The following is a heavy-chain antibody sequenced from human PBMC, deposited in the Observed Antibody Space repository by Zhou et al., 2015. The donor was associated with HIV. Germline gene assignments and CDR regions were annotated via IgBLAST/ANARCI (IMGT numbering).Heavy chain of an antibody. CDR3: ARYADYGDYYFDY. V-gene: IGHV1-69*06. CDR1: GGTFNTYS. J-gene: IGHJ4*02. D-gene: IGHD4-17*01. CDR2: VIPVVGTA. Sequence: QVQLVQSGAEVKKPGSSVKVSCKASGGTFNTYSISWVRQAPGQGLEWMGGVIPVVGTAKYAQKFQGRLTVTADRSTSTAYMELSSLTSEDAGVYYCARYADYGDYYFDYWGQGTLVTVSS.